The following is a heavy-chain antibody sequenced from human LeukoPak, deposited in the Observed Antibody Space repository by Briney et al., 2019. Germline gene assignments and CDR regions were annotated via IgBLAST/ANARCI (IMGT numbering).Heavy chain of an antibody. J-gene: IGHJ5*02. CDR2: ISSSSSYI. D-gene: IGHD6-13*01. CDR3: ARAPGVYSSSWSNWFDP. CDR1: GFTFSSYS. Sequence: PGGSLRLSRAASGFTFSSYSMNWVRQAPGKGLEWVSSISSSSSYIYYADSVKGRFTISRDNSKNTLYLQMNSLRAEDTAVYYCARAPGVYSSSWSNWFDPWGQGTLVTVSS. V-gene: IGHV3-21*01.